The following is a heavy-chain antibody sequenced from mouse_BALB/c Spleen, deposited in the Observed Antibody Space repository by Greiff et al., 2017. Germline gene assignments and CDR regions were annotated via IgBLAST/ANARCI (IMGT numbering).Heavy chain of an antibody. V-gene: IGHV1S135*01. CDR2: IDPYNGGT. CDR1: GYAFTSYN. D-gene: IGHD1-1*01. J-gene: IGHJ4*01. Sequence: VQLQQSGPELVKPGASVKVSCKASGYAFTSYNMYWVKQSHGKSLEWIGYIDPYNGGTSYNQKFKGKATLTVDKSSSTAYMHLNSLTSEDSAVYYCARSLITTVVEGYAMDYWGQGTSVTVSS. CDR3: ARSLITTVVEGYAMDY.